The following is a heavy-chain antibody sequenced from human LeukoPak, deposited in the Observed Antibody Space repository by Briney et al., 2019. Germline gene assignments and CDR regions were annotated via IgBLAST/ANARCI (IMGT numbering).Heavy chain of an antibody. J-gene: IGHJ4*02. Sequence: RGSLRLSCAASGFTFSSYAMHWVRQAPGKGLEWVAVISYDGSNKYYADSVKGRFTISRDNSKNTLYLQMNSLRAEDTAVYYCARGFLEWSNLDYWGQGTLVTVSS. CDR1: GFTFSSYA. CDR2: ISYDGSNK. V-gene: IGHV3-30*04. D-gene: IGHD3-3*01. CDR3: ARGFLEWSNLDY.